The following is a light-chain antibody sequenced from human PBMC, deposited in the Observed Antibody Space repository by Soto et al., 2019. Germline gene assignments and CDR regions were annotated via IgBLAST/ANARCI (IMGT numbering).Light chain of an antibody. CDR2: KAS. J-gene: IGKJ4*02. CDR3: QQYERYPMT. Sequence: DSQMTQFPSTLSASVGDRVTITCRASQSISPWLAWYQQKPGKAPKILIPKASTLQSGVPPRFSGSGSGIEFTLTISSLQPDDFATYYCQQYERYPMTFGGGTKVDIK. V-gene: IGKV1-5*03. CDR1: QSISPW.